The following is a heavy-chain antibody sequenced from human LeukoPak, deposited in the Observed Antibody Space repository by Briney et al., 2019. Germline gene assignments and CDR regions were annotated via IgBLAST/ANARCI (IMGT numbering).Heavy chain of an antibody. CDR2: MNPNSGNT. CDR1: GYTFTSYD. Sequence: GAPVKVSCKASGYTFTSYDINWVRQATGQGLEWMGWMNPNSGNTGYAQKFQGRVTMTRNTSISTAYMELSSLRSEDTAVYYCARREYYYDSSGYYYFYYYYYYGMDVWGQGTTVTVSS. D-gene: IGHD3-22*01. V-gene: IGHV1-8*01. CDR3: ARREYYYDSSGYYYFYYYYYYGMDV. J-gene: IGHJ6*02.